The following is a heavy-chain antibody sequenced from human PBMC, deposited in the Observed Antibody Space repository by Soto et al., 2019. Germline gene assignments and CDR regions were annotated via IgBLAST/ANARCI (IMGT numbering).Heavy chain of an antibody. CDR2: IYPGDSDT. CDR3: ARGGGAIFGVVSEYYFDY. CDR1: GYSFTSYW. D-gene: IGHD3-3*01. V-gene: IGHV5-51*01. Sequence: GESLKISCKGSGYSFTSYWIGWVRQMPGKGLEWMGIIYPGDSDTRYSPYFQGQVTISADKSISTAYLQWSSLKASDTAMYYCARGGGAIFGVVSEYYFDYWGQGTLVTVSS. J-gene: IGHJ4*02.